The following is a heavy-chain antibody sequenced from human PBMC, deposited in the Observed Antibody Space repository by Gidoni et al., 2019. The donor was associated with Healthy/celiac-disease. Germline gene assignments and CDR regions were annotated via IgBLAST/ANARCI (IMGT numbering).Heavy chain of an antibody. Sequence: QVQLQESGPGLVKPSQTLSLPCTVSGGSISRGSYYWSWIRQPAGKGLEWIGRIYTSGSTNYNPSLKSRVTISVDTSKNQFSLKLSSVTAADTAVYYCARSPWGLGELSFTYWGQGTLVTVSS. CDR1: GGSISRGSYY. V-gene: IGHV4-61*02. D-gene: IGHD3-16*02. CDR2: IYTSGST. J-gene: IGHJ4*02. CDR3: ARSPWGLGELSFTY.